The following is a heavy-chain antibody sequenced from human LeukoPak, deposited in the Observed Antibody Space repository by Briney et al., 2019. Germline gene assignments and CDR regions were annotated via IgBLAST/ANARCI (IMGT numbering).Heavy chain of an antibody. CDR1: GFTFSSYS. CDR3: ARSGRRDGYNSLDY. J-gene: IGHJ4*02. Sequence: GGSLRLSCAASGFTFSSYSMNWVRQAPGKGLEWVSSISSSSSYICYADSVKGRFTISRDNAKKSLYLQMNSLRAEDTAVYYCARSGRRDGYNSLDYWGQGTLVTVSS. CDR2: ISSSSSYI. V-gene: IGHV3-21*01. D-gene: IGHD5-24*01.